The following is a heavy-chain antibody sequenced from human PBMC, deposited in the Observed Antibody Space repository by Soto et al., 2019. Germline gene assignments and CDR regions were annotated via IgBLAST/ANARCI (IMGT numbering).Heavy chain of an antibody. D-gene: IGHD6-6*01. CDR1: GYTFTGYY. V-gene: IGHV1-2*04. CDR2: INPNSGGT. J-gene: IGHJ6*02. Sequence: ASVKVSCKASGYTFTGYYMHWVRQAPGQGLEWMGWINPNSGGTNYAQKFQGWVTITRDTSISTAYMELSRLRSDDTAVYYCARSRSSSDFYYYGMDVWGQGTTVTVSS. CDR3: ARSRSSSDFYYYGMDV.